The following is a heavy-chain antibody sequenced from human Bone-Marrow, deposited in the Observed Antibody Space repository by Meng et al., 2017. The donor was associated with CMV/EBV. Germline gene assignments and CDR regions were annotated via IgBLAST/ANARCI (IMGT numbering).Heavy chain of an antibody. J-gene: IGHJ5*02. CDR2: IYYSGST. D-gene: IGHD1-26*01. CDR3: ARDSLVGATYNWFDP. CDR1: GGSVSSGSYY. V-gene: IGHV4-61*01. Sequence: SETLSLTCTVSGGSVSSGSYYWSWIRQPPGKGLEWIGYIYYSGSTNYNPSLKSRVTISVDTSKNQFSLKLSSVTAADTAVYYCARDSLVGATYNWFDPWGQRTLVTVSS.